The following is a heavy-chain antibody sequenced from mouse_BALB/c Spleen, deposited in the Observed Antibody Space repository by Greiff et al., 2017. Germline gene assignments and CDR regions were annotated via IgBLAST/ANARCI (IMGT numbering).Heavy chain of an antibody. CDR3: ARRATVVATDYFDY. D-gene: IGHD1-1*01. CDR2: ISSGGSYT. J-gene: IGHJ2*01. V-gene: IGHV5-6*02. CDR1: GFTFSSYG. Sequence: EVMLVESGGDLVKPGGSLKLSCAASGFTFSSYGMSWVRQTPDKRLEWVATISSGGSYTYYPDSVKGRFTISRDNAKNTLYLQMSSLKSEDTAMYYCARRATVVATDYFDYWGQGTTLTVSS.